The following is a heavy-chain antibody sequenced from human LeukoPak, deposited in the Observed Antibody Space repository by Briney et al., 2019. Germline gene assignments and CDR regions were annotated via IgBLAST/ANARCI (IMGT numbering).Heavy chain of an antibody. V-gene: IGHV3-23*01. CDR2: ILGSGVTT. J-gene: IGHJ4*02. CDR3: AKDADSSGYRGSYFDY. Sequence: AGGSLRLSCAASGFTFSNYAMIWVRRAPGKGLEWVSSILGSGVTTYHADSVKGRFTISRDNSKNTLYLQMNSLRAEDTAVYYCAKDADSSGYRGSYFDYWGQGTLVTVSS. D-gene: IGHD3-22*01. CDR1: GFTFSNYA.